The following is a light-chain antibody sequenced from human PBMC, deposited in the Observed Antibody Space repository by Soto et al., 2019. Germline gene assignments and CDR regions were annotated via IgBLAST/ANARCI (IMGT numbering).Light chain of an antibody. V-gene: IGLV2-23*01. CDR2: EAS. Sequence: QSVLTQPASVSGSPGQSITISCTGTSSDVGSYNLVSWYQQHPGKAPKLMIYEASKRPSGVSNRLSGSKSGNTASLTISGLQAEDGADYYCCSYAGSNTYVFGTGTKVTVL. CDR1: SSDVGSYNL. CDR3: CSYAGSNTYV. J-gene: IGLJ1*01.